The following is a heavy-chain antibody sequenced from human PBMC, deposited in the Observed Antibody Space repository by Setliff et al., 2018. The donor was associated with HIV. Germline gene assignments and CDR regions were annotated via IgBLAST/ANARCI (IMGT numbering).Heavy chain of an antibody. V-gene: IGHV5-51*01. CDR1: GYNFVDYS. CDR3: ARPRGNDYAGSGFDN. J-gene: IGHJ4*02. D-gene: IGHD2-2*01. CDR2: IYPVDSET. Sequence: GESLKISCQGSGYNFVDYSIAWVRQVPGKGLEWMGIIYPVDSETRYSPSFQGQVTISADKPINTAYLQWTTLKASDSAMYYCARPRGNDYAGSGFDNWGQGTLVTV.